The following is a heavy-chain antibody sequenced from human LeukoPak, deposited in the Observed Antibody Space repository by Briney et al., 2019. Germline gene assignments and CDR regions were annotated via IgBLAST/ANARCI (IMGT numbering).Heavy chain of an antibody. Sequence: PGGSLRLSCAASGFTFSSYGMHWVRQAPGKGLEWVAFIRYDGSNKYYADSVKGRFTISRDNSKNTLYLQMNSLRAEDTAVYYCAKDMVRGVIIPLGYWGQGTLVTVSS. CDR1: GFTFSSYG. J-gene: IGHJ4*02. CDR2: IRYDGSNK. D-gene: IGHD3-10*01. CDR3: AKDMVRGVIIPLGY. V-gene: IGHV3-30*02.